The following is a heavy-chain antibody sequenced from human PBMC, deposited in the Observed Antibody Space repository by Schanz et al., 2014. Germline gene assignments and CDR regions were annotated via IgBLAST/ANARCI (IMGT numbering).Heavy chain of an antibody. Sequence: QVQLVQSGADVKKPGASVKVSCKASGDTFTRYHMHWVRQAPGQGLEWMGWINPNSGDRNYAQKFQGRVTMTRDTSISTAYMELSSLTSADTAIYFCARDKSEHHLLFFDFWGQGALVTVSP. V-gene: IGHV1-2*02. J-gene: IGHJ4*02. CDR2: INPNSGDR. CDR1: GDTFTRYH. CDR3: ARDKSEHHLLFFDF.